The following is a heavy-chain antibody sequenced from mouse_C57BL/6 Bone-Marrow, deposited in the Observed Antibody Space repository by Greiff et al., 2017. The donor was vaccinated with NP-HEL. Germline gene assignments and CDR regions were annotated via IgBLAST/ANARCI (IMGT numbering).Heavy chain of an antibody. V-gene: IGHV1-9*01. CDR2: ILPGSGST. CDR1: GYTFTGYW. D-gene: IGHD2-1*01. J-gene: IGHJ2*01. CDR3: ARYEDGNYCDY. Sequence: QVQLQQSGAELMKPGASVKLSCKATGYTFTGYWIEWVKQRPGHGLEWIGEILPGSGSTNSNEKFKGKATFTADTSSNTANMQLSSLTTEDSAIYYCARYEDGNYCDYWGQGTTLTVSS.